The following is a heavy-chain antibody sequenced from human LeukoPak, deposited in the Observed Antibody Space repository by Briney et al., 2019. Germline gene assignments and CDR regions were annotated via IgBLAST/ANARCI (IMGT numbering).Heavy chain of an antibody. CDR1: GYSISSGYY. V-gene: IGHV4-38-2*02. CDR3: ARGVVPAAGAYYYYMDV. D-gene: IGHD2-2*01. J-gene: IGHJ6*03. CDR2: IYHSGST. Sequence: SETLSLTCTVSGYSISSGYYWGWIRQPPGKGLEWIGSIYHSGSTYYNPSLKSRVTISVDTSKNQFSLKLSSVTAADTAVYYCARGVVPAAGAYYYYMDVWGKGTTVTVSS.